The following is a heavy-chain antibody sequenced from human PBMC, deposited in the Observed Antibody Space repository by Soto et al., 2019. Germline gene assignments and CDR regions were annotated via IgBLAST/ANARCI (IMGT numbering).Heavy chain of an antibody. V-gene: IGHV4-34*01. D-gene: IGHD6-13*01. CDR1: GGSFSGYY. CDR2: INHSGST. J-gene: IGHJ4*02. CDR3: ARVSGRYSSSWYLAS. Sequence: QVQLQQWGAGLLKPSETLSLTCAVYGGSFSGYYWSCIRQPPGKGLEWIGEINHSGSTNYNPYLKSRVTISVDTSKNQFSLKLSSVTAADTAVYYCARVSGRYSSSWYLASWGQGTLVTVSS.